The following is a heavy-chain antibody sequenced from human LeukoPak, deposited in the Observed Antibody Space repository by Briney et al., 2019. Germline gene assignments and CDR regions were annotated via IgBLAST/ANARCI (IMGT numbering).Heavy chain of an antibody. Sequence: SETLSLTCAVSGGPISSGGYSWSWIRQPPGKGLEWIGYIYHSGSTYYNPSLKSRVTISVDRSKNQFSLKLSSVTAADTAVYYCARGTRGYFDYWGQGTLVTVSS. CDR1: GGPISSGGYS. D-gene: IGHD6-13*01. CDR3: ARGTRGYFDY. J-gene: IGHJ4*02. CDR2: IYHSGST. V-gene: IGHV4-30-2*01.